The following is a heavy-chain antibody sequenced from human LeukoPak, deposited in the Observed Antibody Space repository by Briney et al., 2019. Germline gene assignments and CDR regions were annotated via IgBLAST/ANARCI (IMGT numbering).Heavy chain of an antibody. CDR1: GLTFSSCS. Sequence: GGSLRLSCAASGLTFSSCSMNWVRQAPGKGLEWVSSISSSSSYIYYADSVKGRFTISRDNAKNSLYLQMNSLRAEDTAVYYCARDSGGSYFFDYWGQGTLVTVSS. V-gene: IGHV3-21*01. CDR3: ARDSGGSYFFDY. CDR2: ISSSSSYI. J-gene: IGHJ4*02. D-gene: IGHD1-26*01.